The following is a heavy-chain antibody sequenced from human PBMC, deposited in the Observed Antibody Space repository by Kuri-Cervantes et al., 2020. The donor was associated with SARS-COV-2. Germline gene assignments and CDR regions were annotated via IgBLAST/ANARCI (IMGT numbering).Heavy chain of an antibody. Sequence: SETLSLTCAVSGYSISSGYYWGWIRQPPGKGLEWIGIIYHRGSSYYNPSLRSRVTVSVDTSKNQFSLKLSSVTAADTAVYYCARDLGLTYWGQGTLVTVSS. D-gene: IGHD3-16*01. J-gene: IGHJ4*02. CDR2: IYHRGSS. CDR3: ARDLGLTY. CDR1: GYSISSGYY. V-gene: IGHV4-38-2*02.